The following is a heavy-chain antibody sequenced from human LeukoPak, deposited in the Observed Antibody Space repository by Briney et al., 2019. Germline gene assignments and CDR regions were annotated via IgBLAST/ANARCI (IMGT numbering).Heavy chain of an antibody. CDR1: GGTFSSYA. Sequence: SVKVSCKASGGTFSSYAISWVRQAPGQGLEWMGGIIPIFGTANYAQKFQGRVTITADESTSTAYMELSSLRSEDAAVYYCARGAYYYDSSGYYYKKYYFDYWGQGTLVTVSS. D-gene: IGHD3-22*01. V-gene: IGHV1-69*13. CDR2: IIPIFGTA. J-gene: IGHJ4*02. CDR3: ARGAYYYDSSGYYYKKYYFDY.